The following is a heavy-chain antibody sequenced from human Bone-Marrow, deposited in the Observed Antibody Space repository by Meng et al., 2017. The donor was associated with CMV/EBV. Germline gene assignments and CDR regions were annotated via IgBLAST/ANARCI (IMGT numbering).Heavy chain of an antibody. V-gene: IGHV1-58*01. CDR1: GFTFSSSA. J-gene: IGHJ6*02. Sequence: SVKVSCKASGFTFSSSAVQWVRQARGERLEWIGWIVVGSGNTDYAQKFQERVTISRDMSTSTAYMELSSLGSEDTAVYYCAAGSDYDFLSGYYPYFYYGVDVWGQGTTVTVSS. CDR2: IVVGSGNT. CDR3: AAGSDYDFLSGYYPYFYYGVDV. D-gene: IGHD3-3*01.